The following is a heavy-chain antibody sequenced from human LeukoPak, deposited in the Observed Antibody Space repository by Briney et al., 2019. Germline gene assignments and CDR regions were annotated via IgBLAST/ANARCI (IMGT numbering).Heavy chain of an antibody. CDR3: ARGFGYSKLYFDY. V-gene: IGHV4-61*02. D-gene: IGHD3-22*01. Sequence: PSQTLSLTCTVSGGSISSGSYYWIWIRQPAGKGLEWIGRIYTSGSTNYNPSLESRVTISVDTSKNQFSLKLSSVTAADTAVYYCARGFGYSKLYFDYWGQGTLVTVSS. CDR2: IYTSGST. CDR1: GGSISSGSYY. J-gene: IGHJ4*02.